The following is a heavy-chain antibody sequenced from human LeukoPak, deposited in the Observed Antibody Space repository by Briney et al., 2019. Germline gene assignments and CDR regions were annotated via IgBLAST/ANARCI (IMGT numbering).Heavy chain of an antibody. CDR3: RRQAHSGGPFDY. V-gene: IGHV4-59*01. CDR2: IYYSGST. CDR1: AFPFFRDD. Sequence: SPSETLSLTYSLAAFPFFRDDLRSIRQPPGKGLEWIGYIYYSGSTNYNPSLKSRVTISVDTSKNQFSLKLSSVTAAASAVYYCRRQAHSGGPFDYWGQGTLVTVSS. D-gene: IGHD3-10*01. J-gene: IGHJ4*02.